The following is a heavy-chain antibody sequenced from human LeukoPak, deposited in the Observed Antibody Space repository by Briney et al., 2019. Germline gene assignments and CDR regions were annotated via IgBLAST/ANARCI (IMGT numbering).Heavy chain of an antibody. CDR3: VKDLVAASENVRGWYPMDY. Sequence: PGGSLRLSCAASGFTFAEYLMHWVRQAPGKGLEWVSLISWNGARIHYGDSVKGRFTISRINGKNSLYLQMNSLRTEDTALYYCVKDLVAASENVRGWYPMDYWGQGTLVTVSS. D-gene: IGHD6-19*01. CDR1: GFTFAEYL. V-gene: IGHV3-43*01. CDR2: ISWNGARI. J-gene: IGHJ4*02.